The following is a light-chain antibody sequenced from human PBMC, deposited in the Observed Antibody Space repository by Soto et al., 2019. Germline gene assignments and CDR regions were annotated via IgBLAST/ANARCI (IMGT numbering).Light chain of an antibody. V-gene: IGKV1-12*01. Sequence: DIQMTQSPSSVSASVGDTVTITCRASQAVSTWLAWYQQKPGDAPKLLIYAASTLQSGIPSRFSGSGSGPDFTLTIRSLQPEDFATYYCQQGASFPRTFGGGTKVEIK. CDR3: QQGASFPRT. CDR1: QAVSTW. CDR2: AAS. J-gene: IGKJ4*01.